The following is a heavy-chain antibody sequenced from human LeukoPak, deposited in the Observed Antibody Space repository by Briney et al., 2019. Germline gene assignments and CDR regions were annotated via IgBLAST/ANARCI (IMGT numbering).Heavy chain of an antibody. CDR1: GYSFTDKY. V-gene: IGHV1-2*02. Sequence: ASVKVSCKASGYSFTDKYMHWVRQAPGQGLEWMGWINPNSGCTNYAQKVQGRVTMTTDTSMSTAYMELSRLTSDDTAVYYCARAGGRSWFDPWGQGTLVTVSS. CDR3: ARAGGRSWFDP. J-gene: IGHJ5*02. CDR2: INPNSGCT.